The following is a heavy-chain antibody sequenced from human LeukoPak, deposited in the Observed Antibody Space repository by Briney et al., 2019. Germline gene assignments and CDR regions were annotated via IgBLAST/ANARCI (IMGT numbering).Heavy chain of an antibody. CDR2: IRYDGSNK. CDR3: ARAINDYGDYAGYFDY. V-gene: IGHV3-30*02. CDR1: GFTFSSYG. Sequence: GGSLRLSCAASGFTFSSYGMHWVRQAPGKGLEWVAFIRYDGSNKYYADSVKGRFTISRDNAKNSLYLQMNSLRAEDTAVYYCARAINDYGDYAGYFDYWGQGTLVTVSS. D-gene: IGHD4-17*01. J-gene: IGHJ4*02.